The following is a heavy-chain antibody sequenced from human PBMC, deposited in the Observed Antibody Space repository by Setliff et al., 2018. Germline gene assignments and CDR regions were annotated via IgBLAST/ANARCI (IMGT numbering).Heavy chain of an antibody. CDR1: GGSISSSSYQ. Sequence: PSETLSLTCTVSGGSISSSSYQWGWVRQTPGKGLEWIGSIYYSGTAYYNPSLKSRVTISVDTPKNQFSLQVTSVTATDTAVYYCARHEFVGGYYGSVTYRHFDYWGQGILVTVPQ. J-gene: IGHJ4*02. D-gene: IGHD3-10*01. V-gene: IGHV4-39*01. CDR2: IYYSGTA. CDR3: ARHEFVGGYYGSVTYRHFDY.